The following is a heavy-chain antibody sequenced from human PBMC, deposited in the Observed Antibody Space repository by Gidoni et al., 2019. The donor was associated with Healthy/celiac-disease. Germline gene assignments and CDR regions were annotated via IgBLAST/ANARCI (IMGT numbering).Heavy chain of an antibody. D-gene: IGHD1-26*01. J-gene: IGHJ4*02. Sequence: EVQLLESGGGLVQPGGSLRLSCADSGFTFSSYAMSWVRQAPGKGLEWVSAIRGSGGSTYYADSVKGRFTISRDNSKNTLYLQMNSLRAEDTAVYYCAKSGISGSYLAFFDYWGQGTLVTVSS. CDR3: AKSGISGSYLAFFDY. CDR2: IRGSGGST. V-gene: IGHV3-23*01. CDR1: GFTFSSYA.